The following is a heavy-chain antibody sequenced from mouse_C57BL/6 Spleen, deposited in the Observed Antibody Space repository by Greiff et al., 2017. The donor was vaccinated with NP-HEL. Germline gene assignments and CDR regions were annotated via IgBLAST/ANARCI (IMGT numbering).Heavy chain of an antibody. V-gene: IGHV1-26*01. CDR2: INPNNGGT. CDR1: GYTFTDYY. CDR3: ARAYYGYAMDY. J-gene: IGHJ4*01. D-gene: IGHD2-10*01. Sequence: VQLQQSGPELVKPGASVKISCKASGYTFTDYYMNWVKQSHGKSLEWIGDINPNNGGTSYNQKVKGKATLTVDKSSSTAYMELRSLTSEDSAVYYCARAYYGYAMDYWGQGTSVTVSS.